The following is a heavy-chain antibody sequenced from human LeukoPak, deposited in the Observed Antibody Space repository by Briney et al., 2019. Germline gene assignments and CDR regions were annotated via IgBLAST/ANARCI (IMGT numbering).Heavy chain of an antibody. V-gene: IGHV3-43D*03. CDR3: AKEVAAAGLFDY. D-gene: IGHD6-13*01. CDR2: ISWDGGST. J-gene: IGHJ4*02. CDR1: GFTFDDYA. Sequence: GGSLRLSCAASGFTFDDYAMHWVRQAPGKGLEWVSLISWDGGSTYYADSVKGRFTISRDNSKNSLYLQMNSLRAEDTALNYCAKEVAAAGLFDYWGQGTLVTVSS.